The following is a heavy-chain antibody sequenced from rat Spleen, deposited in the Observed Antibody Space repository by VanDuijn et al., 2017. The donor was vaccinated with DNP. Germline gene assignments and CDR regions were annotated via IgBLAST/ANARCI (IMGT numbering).Heavy chain of an antibody. Sequence: EVQLVESGGGLVQPGRSMKLSCAASGFIFSNYYMAWVRQTPTEGLEWVAYIGSDGYAPYYGDSVKGRFTISRDNAKRTLYLQMNSLRSEDMATYYCVRWNSGHFDYWGQGVMVTVSS. CDR1: GFIFSNYY. CDR3: VRWNSGHFDY. J-gene: IGHJ2*01. V-gene: IGHV5-22*01. CDR2: IGSDGYAP. D-gene: IGHD4-3*01.